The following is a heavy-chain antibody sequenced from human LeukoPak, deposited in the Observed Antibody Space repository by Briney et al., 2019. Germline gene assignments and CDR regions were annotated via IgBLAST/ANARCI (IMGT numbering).Heavy chain of an antibody. CDR2: IMPMFGKA. Sequence: SVKVSCKASGGTFSSYDISWVRQAPGQGLEWMGGIMPMFGKANYAQKFQGRVTTTADKATSTAYMELSSLRSEDTAVYYCAGGRTDIVVVPAALRNYYFDYWGQGTLVTVSS. J-gene: IGHJ4*02. CDR3: AGGRTDIVVVPAALRNYYFDY. V-gene: IGHV1-69*06. CDR1: GGTFSSYD. D-gene: IGHD2-2*01.